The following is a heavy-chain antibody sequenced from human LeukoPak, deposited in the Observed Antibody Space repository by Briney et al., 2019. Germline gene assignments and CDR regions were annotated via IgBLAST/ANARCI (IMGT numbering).Heavy chain of an antibody. CDR2: IGYDGRNK. V-gene: IGHV3-30*02. J-gene: IGHJ4*02. CDR1: GFSFSGHA. D-gene: IGHD2-2*01. CDR3: ARQDIVVVPAGGGFDY. Sequence: GGSLRLSCAASGFSFSGHAFHWVRQAPGKGLEWVTFIGYDGRNKYYADSVKGRFTISRDNSKNTLYLQMNSLRAEDTAVYYCARQDIVVVPAGGGFDYWGQGTLVTVSS.